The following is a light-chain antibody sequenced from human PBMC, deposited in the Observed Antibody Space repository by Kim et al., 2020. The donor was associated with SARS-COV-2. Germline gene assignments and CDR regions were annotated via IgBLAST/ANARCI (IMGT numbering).Light chain of an antibody. CDR1: SSNIGSNT. J-gene: IGLJ3*02. CDR3: AAWDDSLNGWV. V-gene: IGLV1-44*01. CDR2: SNN. Sequence: ELTQPRSASGTPGQRVTISCSGSSSNIGSNTVNWYQQLPGTAPKLLIYSNNQRPSGVPDRFSGSKSGTSASLAISGLQSEDEADYFCAAWDDSLNGWVFGGGTKLTVL.